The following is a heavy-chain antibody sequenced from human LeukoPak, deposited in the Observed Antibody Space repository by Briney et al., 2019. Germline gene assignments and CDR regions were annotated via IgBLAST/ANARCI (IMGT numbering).Heavy chain of an antibody. CDR3: ARESIAARLGALSYFDY. J-gene: IGHJ4*02. D-gene: IGHD6-6*01. CDR2: IYYSGST. Sequence: SETLSLTCTVSGGSISSSSYYWGWIRPPPGKGLEWIGSIYYSGSTYYNPSLKSRVTISVDTSKNQFSLKLSSVTAADTAVYYCARESIAARLGALSYFDYWGQGTLVTVSS. CDR1: GGSISSSSYY. V-gene: IGHV4-39*07.